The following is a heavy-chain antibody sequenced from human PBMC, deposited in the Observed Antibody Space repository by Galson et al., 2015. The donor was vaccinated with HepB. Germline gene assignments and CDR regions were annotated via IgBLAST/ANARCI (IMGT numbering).Heavy chain of an antibody. CDR3: ARGSILEQWSPLDY. J-gene: IGHJ4*02. CDR2: IYYSGST. V-gene: IGHV4-39*07. CDR1: GGSISSSSYY. D-gene: IGHD3-3*01. Sequence: QVQLQESGPGLVKPSETLSLTCTVSGGSISSSSYYWGWIRQPPGKGLEWIGSIYYSGSTYYNPSLKSRVTISVDTSKNQFSLKLSSVTAADTAVYYCARGSILEQWSPLDYWGQGTLVTVSS.